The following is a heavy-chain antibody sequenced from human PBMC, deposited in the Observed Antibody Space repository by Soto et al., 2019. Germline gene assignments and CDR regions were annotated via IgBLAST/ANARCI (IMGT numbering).Heavy chain of an antibody. Sequence: PGESLKISCKGSGYSFTSYWIGWVRQMPGKGLEWMGIIYPGDSDTRYSPSFQGQVTISADKSISTAYLQWSSLKASDTAMYYCARTAAAGKYYYGTDFWGQGTTVTVSS. CDR2: IYPGDSDT. J-gene: IGHJ6*02. CDR3: ARTAAAGKYYYGTDF. D-gene: IGHD6-13*01. CDR1: GYSFTSYW. V-gene: IGHV5-51*01.